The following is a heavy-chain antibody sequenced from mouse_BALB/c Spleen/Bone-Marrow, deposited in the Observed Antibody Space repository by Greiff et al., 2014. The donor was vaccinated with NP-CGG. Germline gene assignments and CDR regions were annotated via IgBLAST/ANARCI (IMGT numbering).Heavy chain of an antibody. CDR1: GYAFTNYL. V-gene: IGHV1-54*01. D-gene: IGHD2-4*01. Sequence: VKLQESGAELVRPGTSVKVSCKGSGYAFTNYLIEWVKQRPGQGLEWIGVINSGSGGTKYNEKFKGKATLTADKSSSTAYMQLSSLTSDDSAVYFCARAITDAVDYWGQGTSVTVSS. CDR3: ARAITDAVDY. CDR2: INSGSGGT. J-gene: IGHJ4*01.